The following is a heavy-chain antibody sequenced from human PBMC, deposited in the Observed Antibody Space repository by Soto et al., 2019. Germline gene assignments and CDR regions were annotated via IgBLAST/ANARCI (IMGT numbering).Heavy chain of an antibody. J-gene: IGHJ5*02. CDR1: GGSFSGYY. D-gene: IGHD6-19*01. V-gene: IGHV4-59*08. CDR2: IYYSGST. Sequence: SETLSLTCAVYGGSFSGYYWSWIRQPPGKGLEWIGYIYYSGSTNYNPSLKSRVTISVDTSKNQFSLKLSSVTAADTAVYYCARRPVNWFDPWGQGTLVTVSS. CDR3: ARRPVNWFDP.